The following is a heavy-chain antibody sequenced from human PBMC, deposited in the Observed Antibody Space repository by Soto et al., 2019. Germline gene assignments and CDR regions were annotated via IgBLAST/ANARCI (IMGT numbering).Heavy chain of an antibody. Sequence: PLGSRRRYCGASGFTCSDFGMSWVRKAPGKGLEWVSTFTAAGRNNFYADSVRCRFTVSRDNTRNSLFLQMNSLRVEETAVYFCTRISRAEPADYWGLGTLVTVSS. CDR2: FTAAGRNN. V-gene: IGHV3-23*01. D-gene: IGHD6-13*01. CDR1: GFTCSDFG. J-gene: IGHJ4*02. CDR3: TRISRAEPADY.